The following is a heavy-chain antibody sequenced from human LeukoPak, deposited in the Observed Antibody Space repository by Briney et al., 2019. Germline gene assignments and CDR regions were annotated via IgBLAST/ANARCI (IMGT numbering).Heavy chain of an antibody. CDR2: INPNSGTT. D-gene: IGHD4-17*01. Sequence: EASVKVSCKASGYGFTSYDINWVRQATGQGLEWMGWINPNSGTTGYAQNFQGRVTMTRNTSIRTAYMELSSLRSEDTAVYYCARGRGGYGDYSADSWFDPWGQGTLVTVSS. J-gene: IGHJ5*02. CDR1: GYGFTSYD. V-gene: IGHV1-8*01. CDR3: ARGRGGYGDYSADSWFDP.